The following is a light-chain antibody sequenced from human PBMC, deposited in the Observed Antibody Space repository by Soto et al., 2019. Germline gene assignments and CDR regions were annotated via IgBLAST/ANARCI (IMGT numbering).Light chain of an antibody. Sequence: DVQMTQSPSSLSASVGDRVTITCRASQAINNLLAWYQQQPGKVPRLLIYAAFTLQSGVPSRFSGSGSGTDITLTISSLPPEDVATYYCQKYNSSPFTFGPGTKVNIK. CDR1: QAINNL. CDR3: QKYNSSPFT. CDR2: AAF. J-gene: IGKJ3*01. V-gene: IGKV1-27*01.